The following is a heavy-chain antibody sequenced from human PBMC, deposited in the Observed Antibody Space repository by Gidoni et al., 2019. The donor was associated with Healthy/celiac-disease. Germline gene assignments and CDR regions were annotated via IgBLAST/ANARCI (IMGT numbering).Heavy chain of an antibody. D-gene: IGHD6-25*01. CDR2: ISYDGSNK. CDR3: ARPIAAAYYYYMDV. J-gene: IGHJ6*03. CDR1: GFTFSSYA. Sequence: QVQLVESGGGVVQPGRSLRLSCAAPGFTFSSYAMHWVRQAPGKGLEWVAVISYDGSNKYYADSVKGRFTISRDNSKNTLYLQMNSLRAEDTAVYYCARPIAAAYYYYMDVWGKGTTVTVSS. V-gene: IGHV3-30-3*01.